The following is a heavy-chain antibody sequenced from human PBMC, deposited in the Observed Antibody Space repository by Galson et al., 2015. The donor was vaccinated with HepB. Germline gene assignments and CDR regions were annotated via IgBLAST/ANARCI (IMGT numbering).Heavy chain of an antibody. CDR1: GFTFSSYA. J-gene: IGHJ4*02. D-gene: IGHD5-18*01. V-gene: IGHV3-23*01. Sequence: SLRLSCAASGFTFSSYAMSWVRQAPGKGLEWVSAISGSGGSTYYAASVKGRFTISRDNSKNTLYLQMNSLRAEDTAVYYCARRGYSYGLTSFPRPSYFDYWGQGTLVTVSS. CDR3: ARRGYSYGLTSFPRPSYFDY. CDR2: ISGSGGST.